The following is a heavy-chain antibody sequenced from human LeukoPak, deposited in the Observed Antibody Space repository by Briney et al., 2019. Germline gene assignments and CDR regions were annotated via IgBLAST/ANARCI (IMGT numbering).Heavy chain of an antibody. D-gene: IGHD3-16*01. J-gene: IGHJ5*02. CDR1: GGTFSSYA. V-gene: IGHV1-69*06. CDR2: IIPIFGTA. Sequence: SVKVSCKASGGTFSSYAISWVRQAPGQGLEWMGGIIPIFGTANYAQKFQGRVTMTEDTSTDTAYMELSSLRSEDTAVYYRATGSRDYQFDPWGQGTLVTVSS. CDR3: ATGSRDYQFDP.